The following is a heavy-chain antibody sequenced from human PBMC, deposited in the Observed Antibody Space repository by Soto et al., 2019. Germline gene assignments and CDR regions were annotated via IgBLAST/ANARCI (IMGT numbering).Heavy chain of an antibody. CDR1: GFTFSSYA. J-gene: IGHJ5*02. D-gene: IGHD3-22*01. V-gene: IGHV3-23*01. CDR2: ISGSGGST. CDR3: AKDLDSSGGVDWFDP. Sequence: PGGSLRLSCAASGFTFSSYAMSWVRQAPGKGLEWVSAISGSGGSTYYADSVKGRFTISRDNSKNTLYLQMNSLRAEDTAVYYCAKDLDSSGGVDWFDPWGQGTLVTVSS.